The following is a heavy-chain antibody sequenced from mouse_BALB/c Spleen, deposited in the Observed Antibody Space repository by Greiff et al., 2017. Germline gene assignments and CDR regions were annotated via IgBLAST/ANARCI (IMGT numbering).Heavy chain of an antibody. D-gene: IGHD1-1*01. J-gene: IGHJ4*01. CDR1: GFNIKDTY. CDR3: KAAYYYGSSYDAMDY. CDR2: IDPANGNT. V-gene: IGHV14-3*02. Sequence: VQLQQSGAELVKPGASVKLSCTASGFNIKDTYMHWVKQRPEQGLEWIGRIDPANGNTKYDPKFQGKATITADTSSNTAYLQLSSLTSEDTAVYYGKAAYYYGSSYDAMDYWGQGTSVTVSS.